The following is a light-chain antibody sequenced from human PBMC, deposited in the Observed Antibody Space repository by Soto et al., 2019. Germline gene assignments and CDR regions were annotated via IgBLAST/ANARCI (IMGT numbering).Light chain of an antibody. CDR3: CSYAGSYTIYV. Sequence: QSALTQPTSVSGSPGQSITISCTGVSSDIGGYNRVSWYQQHPDKVPRLIIYDVSKRPSGVPDRFSGSKSGNTASLTISGLQAEDEADYYCCSYAGSYTIYVFGTGTKVTVL. CDR1: SSDIGGYNR. CDR2: DVS. J-gene: IGLJ1*01. V-gene: IGLV2-11*01.